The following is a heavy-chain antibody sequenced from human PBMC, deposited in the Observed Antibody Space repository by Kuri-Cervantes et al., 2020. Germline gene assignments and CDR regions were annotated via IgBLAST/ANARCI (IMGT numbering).Heavy chain of an antibody. CDR2: ISSSTNYI. D-gene: IGHD4-17*01. V-gene: IGHV3-21*01. CDR3: ARDYFGDYYFDY. J-gene: IGHJ4*02. Sequence: GGSLRLSCAASGFTFSTYSMNWVRQAPGKGLEWVSSISSSTNYIYYADSLKGRFTISRDNAKNSLYLQINSLRAEDTAVYYCARDYFGDYYFDYWGQGTLVTVSS. CDR1: GFTFSTYS.